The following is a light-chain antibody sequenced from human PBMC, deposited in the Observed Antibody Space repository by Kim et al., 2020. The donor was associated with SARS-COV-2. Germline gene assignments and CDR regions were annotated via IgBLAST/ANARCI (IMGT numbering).Light chain of an antibody. CDR1: SSDVGGYGY. Sequence: QSALTQPASVSGSPGQSITISCTGTSSDVGGYGYVSWYQQHPGKAPKLLIYDVTKRPSGVSNRFSGSKSGNTASLTISGLQAEDEADYYCSSYTNSRLFGGGTQLTVL. CDR3: SSYTNSRL. V-gene: IGLV2-14*03. CDR2: DVT. J-gene: IGLJ2*01.